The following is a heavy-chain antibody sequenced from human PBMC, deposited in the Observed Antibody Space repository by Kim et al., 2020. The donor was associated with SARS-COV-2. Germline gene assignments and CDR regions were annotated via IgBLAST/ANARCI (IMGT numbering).Heavy chain of an antibody. D-gene: IGHD2-15*01. Sequence: SETLSLTCAVYGGSFSGYYWSWIRQPPGKGLEWIGEINHSGSTNYNPSLKSRVTISVDTSKNQFSLKLSSVTAADTAVYYCASRVQGSKPPGLLFDYWGQGTLVTVSS. CDR2: INHSGST. CDR1: GGSFSGYY. CDR3: ASRVQGSKPPGLLFDY. J-gene: IGHJ4*02. V-gene: IGHV4-34*01.